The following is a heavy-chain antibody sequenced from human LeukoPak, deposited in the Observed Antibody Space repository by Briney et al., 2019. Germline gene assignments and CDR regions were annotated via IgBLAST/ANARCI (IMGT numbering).Heavy chain of an antibody. D-gene: IGHD3-16*01. V-gene: IGHV1-69*13. CDR1: GGTFISYA. CDR3: AREARLRLGELLV. CDR2: IIPIFGTA. J-gene: IGHJ4*02. Sequence: ASVKVSCKASGGTFISYAISWVRQAPGQGLEWMGGIIPIFGTANYAQKFQGRVTITADESTSTAYMELSSLRSEDTAVYYCAREARLRLGELLVWGQGTLVTVSS.